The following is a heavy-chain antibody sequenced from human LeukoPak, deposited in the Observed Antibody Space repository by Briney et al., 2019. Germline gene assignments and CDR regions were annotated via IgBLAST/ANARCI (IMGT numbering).Heavy chain of an antibody. D-gene: IGHD4-17*01. CDR2: ISGSGGST. CDR3: AKGAYGDYASSAEYFQH. V-gene: IGHV3-23*01. CDR1: GFTFSNYA. J-gene: IGHJ1*01. Sequence: GGSLRLSCTATGFTFSNYAMSWVRQAPGKGLEWVSSISGSGGSTFSADSVKGRFTISRDNSKNTLYLQMNSLRAEDTAVYYCAKGAYGDYASSAEYFQHWGQGTLVTVSS.